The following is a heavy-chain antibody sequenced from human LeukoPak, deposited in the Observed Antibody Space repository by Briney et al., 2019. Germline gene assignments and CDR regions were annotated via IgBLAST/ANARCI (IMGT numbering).Heavy chain of an antibody. J-gene: IGHJ6*02. CDR1: GGSISSYY. Sequence: PSETLSLTCTVSGGSISSYYWSWIRQPAGKGLEWIGRIYTSGSTNYNPSLKSRVTMSVDTSKNQFSLKLSSVTAADTAVYYCARGGFHYYDSSNTYYGMDVWGQGTTVTVSS. CDR3: ARGGFHYYDSSNTYYGMDV. CDR2: IYTSGST. V-gene: IGHV4-4*07. D-gene: IGHD3-22*01.